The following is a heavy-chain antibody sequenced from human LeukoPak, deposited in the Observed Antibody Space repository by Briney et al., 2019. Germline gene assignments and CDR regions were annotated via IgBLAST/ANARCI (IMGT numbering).Heavy chain of an antibody. Sequence: PGGSLRLSCAASGFTFSNYWMHWVRQGPGKGLVWVSRINSDGSSTSYADSVKGRFTISRDNSKNTLYLQMNSLRAEDTAVYYCANRKIQGGDIVVVPAPNAFDIWGQGTMVTVSS. CDR3: ANRKIQGGDIVVVPAPNAFDI. V-gene: IGHV3-74*01. J-gene: IGHJ3*02. CDR2: INSDGSST. CDR1: GFTFSNYW. D-gene: IGHD2-2*01.